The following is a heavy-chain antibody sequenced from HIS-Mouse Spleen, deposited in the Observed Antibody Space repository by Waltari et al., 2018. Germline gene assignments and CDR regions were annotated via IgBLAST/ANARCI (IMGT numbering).Heavy chain of an antibody. CDR2: IYYSGST. CDR1: GGSISSISYY. J-gene: IGHJ2*01. Sequence: QLQLQESGPGLVKPSETLSLTCTVAGGSISSISYYWGWIRRPPGKGLEWIGSIYYSGSTYYNPSLKSRVTISVDTSKNQFSLKLSSVTAADTAVYYCAREIPYSSSWYDWYFDLWGRGTLVTVSS. D-gene: IGHD6-13*01. CDR3: AREIPYSSSWYDWYFDL. V-gene: IGHV4-39*07.